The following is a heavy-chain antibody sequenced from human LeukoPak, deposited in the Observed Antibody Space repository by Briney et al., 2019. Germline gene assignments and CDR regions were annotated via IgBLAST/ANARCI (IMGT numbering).Heavy chain of an antibody. V-gene: IGHV1-69*13. Sequence: SVKVSCKASGGTFSSYAISWVRQAPGQGLEWMGGIIPIFGTANYAQKFQGRVTITADESTSTAYMELSSLRSEDTAVYYCARADTAMVYFDYWGQGTLVTVPS. CDR2: IIPIFGTA. CDR1: GGTFSSYA. CDR3: ARADTAMVYFDY. D-gene: IGHD5-18*01. J-gene: IGHJ4*02.